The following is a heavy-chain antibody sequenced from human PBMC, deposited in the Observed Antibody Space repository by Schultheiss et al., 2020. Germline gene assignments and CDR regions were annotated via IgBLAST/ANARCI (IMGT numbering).Heavy chain of an antibody. CDR3: VGATTSDYYYYYMDA. CDR1: GGSISSYY. D-gene: IGHD1-26*01. V-gene: IGHV4-59*01. Sequence: SETLSLTCTVSGGSISSYYWSWIRQPPGKGLEWIGSIYYSGSTYYNPSLKSRVTISVDTSKNQFSLKLSSVTAADTAVYYCVGATTSDYYYYYMDAWGKGTTVTAAS. J-gene: IGHJ6*03. CDR2: IYYSGST.